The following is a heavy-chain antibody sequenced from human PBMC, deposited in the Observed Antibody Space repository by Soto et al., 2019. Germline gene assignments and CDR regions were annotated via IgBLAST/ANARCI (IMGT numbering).Heavy chain of an antibody. CDR1: GFTFSDHY. Sequence: GGSLRLSCAASGFTFSDHYMDWVRQAPGKGLEWVARTRNKANSYSTEYAASVKGRFTISRDGSENSLYLQMNGLKTEDTAVYYCARIVYCSGGGCYYGLDYWGQGTLVTVS. J-gene: IGHJ4*02. CDR3: ARIVYCSGGGCYYGLDY. V-gene: IGHV3-72*01. CDR2: TRNKANSYST. D-gene: IGHD2-15*01.